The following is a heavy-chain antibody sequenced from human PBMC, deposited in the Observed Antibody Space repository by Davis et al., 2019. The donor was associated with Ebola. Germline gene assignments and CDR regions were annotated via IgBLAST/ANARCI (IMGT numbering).Heavy chain of an antibody. D-gene: IGHD2-15*01. CDR2: IYYSGST. V-gene: IGHV4-59*01. Sequence: SETLSLTCAVYGGSFSGYYWSWIRQPPGKGLEWIGYIYYSGSTNYNPSLKSRVTISVDTSKNQFSLKLSSVTAADTAVYYCARHGSKLLRVDYWGQGTLVTVSS. CDR3: ARHGSKLLRVDY. J-gene: IGHJ4*02. CDR1: GGSFSGYY.